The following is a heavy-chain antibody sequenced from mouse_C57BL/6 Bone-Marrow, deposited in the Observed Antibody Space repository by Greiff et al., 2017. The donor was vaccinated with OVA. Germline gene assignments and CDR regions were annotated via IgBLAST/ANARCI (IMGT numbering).Heavy chain of an antibody. J-gene: IGHJ2*01. CDR2: ISSGGSYT. V-gene: IGHV5-6*01. CDR3: ARQDYFDY. CDR1: GFTFSSYG. Sequence: EVNVVESGGDLVKPGGSLKLSCAASGFTFSSYGMSWVRQTPDKRLEWVATISSGGSYTYYPDSVKGRFTISRDNAKNTLYLQMSSLKSEDTAMYYCARQDYFDYWGQGTTLTVSS.